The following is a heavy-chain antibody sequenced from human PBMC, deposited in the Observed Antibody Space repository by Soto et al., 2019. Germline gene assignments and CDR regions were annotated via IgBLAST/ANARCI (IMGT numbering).Heavy chain of an antibody. CDR1: GFTFSSYS. J-gene: IGHJ4*02. D-gene: IGHD1-26*01. V-gene: IGHV3-48*01. CDR3: ARDGLSPGVDY. Sequence: GGSLRLSCAASGFTFSSYSMNWVRQAPGKGLEWVSYISSSSSAIYYADSVKGRFTISRDNAKNSLYLQMNSLRAEDTAVYYCARDGLSPGVDYWGQGTLVTVSS. CDR2: ISSSSSAI.